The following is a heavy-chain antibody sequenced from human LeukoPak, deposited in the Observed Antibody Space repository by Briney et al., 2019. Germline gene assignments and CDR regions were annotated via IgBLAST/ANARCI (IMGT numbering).Heavy chain of an antibody. D-gene: IGHD2-15*01. CDR3: ARDRVDSQGPAIGI. CDR1: GGSMSSHF. CDR2: ISYSGST. J-gene: IGHJ3*02. V-gene: IGHV4-59*11. Sequence: PSETLSLTCAVSGGSMSSHFCSWIRQPPGRGLEWIGYISYSGSTNYDPSLKSRVTMSVDTSKNQFSLKLSSVTAADTAVYYCARDRVDSQGPAIGIWGQGTMVTVSS.